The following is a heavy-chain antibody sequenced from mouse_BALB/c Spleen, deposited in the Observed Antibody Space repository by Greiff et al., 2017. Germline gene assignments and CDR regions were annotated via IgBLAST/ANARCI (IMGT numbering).Heavy chain of an antibody. CDR3: ARPLPIYAMDY. CDR1: GFDFSRYW. V-gene: IGHV4-1*02. J-gene: IGHJ4*01. CDR2: INPDSSTI. Sequence: EGKLLESGGGLVQPGGSLKLSCAASGFDFSRYWMSWVRQAPGKGLEWIGEINPDSSTINYTPSLKDKFIISRDNAKNTLYLQMSKVRSEDTALYYCARPLPIYAMDYWGQGTSVTVSS.